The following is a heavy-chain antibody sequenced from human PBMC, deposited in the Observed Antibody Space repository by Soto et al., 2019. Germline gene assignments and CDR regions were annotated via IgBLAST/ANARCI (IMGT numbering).Heavy chain of an antibody. CDR1: GGSISSGGYY. Sequence: SETLSLTCTVSGGSISSGGYYWSWIRQHPGKGLEWIGYIYYSGSTYYNPSLKSRVTISVDTSKNQFSLKLSSVTAADTAVYYCAREEMDTAMVKVDYWGQGTLVTVSS. V-gene: IGHV4-31*03. J-gene: IGHJ4*02. D-gene: IGHD5-18*01. CDR3: AREEMDTAMVKVDY. CDR2: IYYSGST.